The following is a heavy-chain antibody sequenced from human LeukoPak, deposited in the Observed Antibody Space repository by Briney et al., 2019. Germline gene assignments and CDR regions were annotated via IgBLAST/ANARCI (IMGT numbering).Heavy chain of an antibody. CDR1: GYTFTTYA. CDR2: INAGNGNT. J-gene: IGHJ5*02. V-gene: IGHV1-3*01. D-gene: IGHD4-11*01. CDR3: ATSPSRQPLQWGTASNNNWFDP. Sequence: ASVKVSCKASGYTFTTYAMHWVRQAPGQRPEWMGWINAGNGNTKYLQKFQDRVTFTRDTSASTAYMELSSLRSEDTAVYYCATSPSRQPLQWGTASNNNWFDPWGQGTLVTVSS.